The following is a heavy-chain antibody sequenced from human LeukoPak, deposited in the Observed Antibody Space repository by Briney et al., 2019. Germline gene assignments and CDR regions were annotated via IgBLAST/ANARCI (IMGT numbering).Heavy chain of an antibody. J-gene: IGHJ6*02. Sequence: PPGGTLRFYCAASGFTFSSYSMNWVRQAPGKELEWVSYISSSSSTIYYADPVKGRFTISRDNAKNSLYLQMNSLRAEVTAVYYCARDDGMDVWGQGTTVTVSS. CDR2: ISSSSSTI. CDR1: GFTFSSYS. CDR3: ARDDGMDV. V-gene: IGHV3-48*01.